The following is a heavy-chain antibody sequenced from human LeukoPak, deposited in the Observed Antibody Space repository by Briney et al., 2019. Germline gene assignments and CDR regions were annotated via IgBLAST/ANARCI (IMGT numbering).Heavy chain of an antibody. Sequence: GGSLRLSCAASGFTFSTYNMNWVRQAPGKGLEWISSITSSSSYTFYADSVKGRFTISRDNAKSSLYLQMNSLRAEDTAIYYCARDPYNGNYGDSYYYYMDVWGKGTTVTISS. J-gene: IGHJ6*03. CDR1: GFTFSTYN. V-gene: IGHV3-21*01. CDR2: ITSSSSYT. CDR3: ARDPYNGNYGDSYYYYMDV. D-gene: IGHD1-26*01.